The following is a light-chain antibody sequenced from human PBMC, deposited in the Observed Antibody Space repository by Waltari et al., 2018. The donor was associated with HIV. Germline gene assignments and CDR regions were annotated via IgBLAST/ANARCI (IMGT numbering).Light chain of an antibody. CDR3: VAWDDSLRGVV. J-gene: IGLJ2*01. CDR2: RNN. Sequence: SVLTQPLSASGTPGQRVTIPCSGRPPNYGSNDVSWYQTLPGAAPKLLIHRNNQRPSGVPDRFSGSTSGTSASLAISGLRSEDEADYYCVAWDDSLRGVVFGGGTKVAAL. V-gene: IGLV1-47*01. CDR1: PPNYGSND.